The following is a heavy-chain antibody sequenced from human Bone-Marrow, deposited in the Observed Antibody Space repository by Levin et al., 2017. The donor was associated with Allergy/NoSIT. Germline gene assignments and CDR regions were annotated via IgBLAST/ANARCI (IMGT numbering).Heavy chain of an antibody. CDR1: GFSLLTTGVG. D-gene: IGHD3-3*01. CDR2: IYYDDEK. CDR3: VHDNDFWSASFDY. Sequence: SGPTLVKPTQTLTLTCTFSGFSLLTTGVGVGWVRQPPGKALEWLALIYYDDEKRYSPSLKSRLTITKDTAKNQVVLRLTNMSPVDTATYYCVHDNDFWSASFDYWGQGRLVTVSS. V-gene: IGHV2-5*02. J-gene: IGHJ4*02.